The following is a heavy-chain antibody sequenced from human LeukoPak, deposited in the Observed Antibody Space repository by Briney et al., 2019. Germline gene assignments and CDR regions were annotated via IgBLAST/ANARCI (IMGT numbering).Heavy chain of an antibody. CDR2: IYYSGST. V-gene: IGHV4-59*01. Sequence: SETLSLTCTVSGGSISSYYWSWIRQPPGKGLEWIGYIYYSGSTNYNPSLKSRVTISVDTSKNQFSLKLSSVTAADTAVYYCARDRQYYYDSPSDASDIWGQGTMVTVSS. D-gene: IGHD3-22*01. CDR1: GGSISSYY. J-gene: IGHJ3*02. CDR3: ARDRQYYYDSPSDASDI.